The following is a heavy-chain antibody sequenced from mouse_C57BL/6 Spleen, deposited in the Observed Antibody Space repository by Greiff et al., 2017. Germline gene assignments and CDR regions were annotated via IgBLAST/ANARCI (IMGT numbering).Heavy chain of an antibody. D-gene: IGHD2-5*01. CDR1: GYTFTSYW. J-gene: IGHJ4*01. CDR2: IDPSDSYT. V-gene: IGHV1-69*01. Sequence: QVQLQQPGAELVMPGASVKLSCKASGYTFTSYWMHWVKQRPGQGLEWIGEIDPSDSYTNYNHKFKGKSTLTVDKSSSTAYMQLSSLTSEDSAVYFCASYSNYSYAMDYWGQGTSVTVAA. CDR3: ASYSNYSYAMDY.